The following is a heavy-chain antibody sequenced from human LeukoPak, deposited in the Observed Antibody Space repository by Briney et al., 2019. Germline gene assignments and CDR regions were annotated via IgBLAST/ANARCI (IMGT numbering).Heavy chain of an antibody. V-gene: IGHV1-69*04. CDR1: GGTFSSYA. J-gene: IGHJ4*02. D-gene: IGHD7-27*01. CDR3: ARDFNWGSSYFDY. Sequence: GASVKVSCKASGGTFSSYAISWVRQAPGQGLEWMGRIIPILGIANYAQKFQGRVTITADKSTSTAYMELSSLRSEDTAVYYCARDFNWGSSYFDYWGQGTLVTVSS. CDR2: IIPILGIA.